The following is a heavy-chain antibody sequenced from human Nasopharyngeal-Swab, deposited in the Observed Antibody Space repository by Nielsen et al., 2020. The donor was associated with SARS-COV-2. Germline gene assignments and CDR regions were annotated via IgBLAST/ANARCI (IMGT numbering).Heavy chain of an antibody. CDR3: SRDIEESLVAPSLSFDY. CDR2: ISVYNADT. V-gene: IGHV1-18*01. D-gene: IGHD3-16*02. J-gene: IGHJ4*02. CDR1: GYSFRRYG. Sequence: AAVKVSCKASGYSFRRYGINWVRQAPGQGRDWMGWISVYNADTNYAQKLQGRVSMTTDTSTSTAYMEVRSLNSGDTAVYYRSRDIEESLVAPSLSFDYWGQGTLVTVSS.